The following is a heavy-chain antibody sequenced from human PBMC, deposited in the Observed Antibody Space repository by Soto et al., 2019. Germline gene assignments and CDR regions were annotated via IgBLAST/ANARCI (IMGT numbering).Heavy chain of an antibody. CDR3: ARDPYRILTGYYIPSFDY. CDR1: GFTFSSYG. Sequence: PRLSCAASGFTFSSYGMHWVRQAPGKGLEWVAVIWYDGSNKYYADSVKGRFTISRDNSKNTLYLQMNSLRAEDTAVYYCARDPYRILTGYYIPSFDYWGQGTLVTVSS. CDR2: IWYDGSNK. J-gene: IGHJ4*02. D-gene: IGHD3-9*01. V-gene: IGHV3-33*01.